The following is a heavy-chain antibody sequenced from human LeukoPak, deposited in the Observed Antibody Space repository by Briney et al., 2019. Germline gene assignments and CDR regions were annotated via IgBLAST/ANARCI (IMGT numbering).Heavy chain of an antibody. CDR3: AKSVGYCSGGSCYESLFDY. CDR2: ISWNSGSI. Sequence: GSSLRLSCAASGFTFDDYAMHWVRQAPGKGLEWVSGISWNSGSIGYAESVKGRFTISRDNAKNSLYLKMNSLRAEDTALYYCAKSVGYCSGGSCYESLFDYWGQGTLVTVSS. J-gene: IGHJ4*02. D-gene: IGHD2-15*01. V-gene: IGHV3-9*01. CDR1: GFTFDDYA.